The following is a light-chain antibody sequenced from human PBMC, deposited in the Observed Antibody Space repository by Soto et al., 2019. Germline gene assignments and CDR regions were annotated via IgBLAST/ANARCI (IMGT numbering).Light chain of an antibody. V-gene: IGKV3-11*01. Sequence: EMVLTQSPATLSLSPGERASLSCRASQPVSAYIGWFQQKPGQAPRLLIYDASNRAAGIPARFSGSGSATDFTLTISNLGPEDSAVYYCQQRAIWVTFGQGTRLEIK. CDR3: QQRAIWVT. CDR1: QPVSAY. CDR2: DAS. J-gene: IGKJ5*01.